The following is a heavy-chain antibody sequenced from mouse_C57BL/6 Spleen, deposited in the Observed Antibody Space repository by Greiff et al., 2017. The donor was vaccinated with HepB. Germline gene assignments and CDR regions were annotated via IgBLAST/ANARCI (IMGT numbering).Heavy chain of an antibody. CDR1: GFTFSDYY. CDR2: INYDGSST. J-gene: IGHJ1*03. CDR3: ARDRGYGSSWYFDV. V-gene: IGHV5-16*01. Sequence: EVKLVESEGGLVQPGSSMKLSCTASGFTFSDYYMAWVRQVPEKGLEWVANINYDGSSTYYLDSLKSRFIISRDNAKNILYLQMSSLKSEDTATYYCARDRGYGSSWYFDVWGTGTTVTVSS. D-gene: IGHD1-1*01.